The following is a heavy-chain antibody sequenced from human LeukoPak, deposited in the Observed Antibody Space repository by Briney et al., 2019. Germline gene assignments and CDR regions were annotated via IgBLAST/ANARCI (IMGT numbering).Heavy chain of an antibody. Sequence: WASVKVSCKASGYTFTSYGISWVRQAPGQGLEWMGWISAYNGNTNYAQKLQGRVTMTTDTSTSTAYMELRSLRSDDTAVYYCARDSTYYDFWSGSDYWGQGTLVTVSS. CDR1: GYTFTSYG. V-gene: IGHV1-18*01. CDR2: ISAYNGNT. D-gene: IGHD3-3*01. CDR3: ARDSTYYDFWSGSDY. J-gene: IGHJ4*02.